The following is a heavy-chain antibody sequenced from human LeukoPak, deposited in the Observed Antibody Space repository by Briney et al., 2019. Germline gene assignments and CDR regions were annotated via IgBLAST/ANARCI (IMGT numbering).Heavy chain of an antibody. Sequence: KPSDTLSLTCTVYGGPFSTYYWSWIRQPPGKGLEWIGDIYHTGSTTYSPSLKSRVTISVDTSKKQFSVSLNSVTAADTAVYYCARAVLGTYYYDSSGYYYVAQGAFDIWGQGTMVTVSS. CDR3: ARAVLGTYYYDSSGYYYVAQGAFDI. D-gene: IGHD3-22*01. V-gene: IGHV4-34*01. CDR2: IYHTGST. J-gene: IGHJ3*02. CDR1: GGPFSTYY.